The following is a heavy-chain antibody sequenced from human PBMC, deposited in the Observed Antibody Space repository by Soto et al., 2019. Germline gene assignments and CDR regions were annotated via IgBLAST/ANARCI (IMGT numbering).Heavy chain of an antibody. CDR2: IYHSGST. Sequence: SETLSLTCAVSGYSISSGYYWGWIRQPPGKGLEWIGSIYHSGSTYYNPSLKSRVTISVDTSKNQFSLKLSSVTAADTAVYYCASLIAARGYWGQGTLVTVS. D-gene: IGHD6-6*01. V-gene: IGHV4-38-2*01. CDR3: ASLIAARGY. J-gene: IGHJ4*02. CDR1: GYSISSGYY.